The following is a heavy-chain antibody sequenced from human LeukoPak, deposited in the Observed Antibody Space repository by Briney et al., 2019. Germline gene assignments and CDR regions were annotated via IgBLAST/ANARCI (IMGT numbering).Heavy chain of an antibody. CDR1: GGSINTDDHY. CDR3: AREGRY. V-gene: IGHV4-30-4*01. CDR2: IYYRGRT. D-gene: IGHD3-10*01. Sequence: SETLSLTRTVSGGSINTDDHYWSWIRQPPGKGLEWIGYIYYRGRTYYNPSLKSRLTISVDTSKNQFSLKMRSVTAADTAVYYCAREGRYWGQGTLVTVSS. J-gene: IGHJ4*02.